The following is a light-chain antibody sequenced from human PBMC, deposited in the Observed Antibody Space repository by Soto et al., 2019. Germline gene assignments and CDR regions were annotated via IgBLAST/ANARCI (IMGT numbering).Light chain of an antibody. Sequence: IQLTQSPSSLSASVGDRVTITCRASQGISSNLAWYQQKPGKAPKLLIYAASTLQSGVPSRFRGSGSETDFTLTIRSQQPEDFATYYCKQTHSYPITFGQGTRLEIK. CDR2: AAS. J-gene: IGKJ5*01. CDR1: QGISSN. V-gene: IGKV1-9*01. CDR3: KQTHSYPIT.